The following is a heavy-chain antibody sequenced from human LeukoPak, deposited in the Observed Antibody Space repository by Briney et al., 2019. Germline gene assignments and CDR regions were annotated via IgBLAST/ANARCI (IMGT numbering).Heavy chain of an antibody. J-gene: IGHJ4*02. CDR1: GFTVSSIY. D-gene: IGHD3-10*01. CDR2: IYSGGST. Sequence: GSLRLSCAASGFTVSSIYMSWVRQAPGKGLEWVSVIYSGGSTYYADSVKGRFTISRDNSKNTLYLQMNSLRAEDTAVYYCARAPDYYGSGSYYTNIEFDYWGQGTLVTVHS. V-gene: IGHV3-53*01. CDR3: ARAPDYYGSGSYYTNIEFDY.